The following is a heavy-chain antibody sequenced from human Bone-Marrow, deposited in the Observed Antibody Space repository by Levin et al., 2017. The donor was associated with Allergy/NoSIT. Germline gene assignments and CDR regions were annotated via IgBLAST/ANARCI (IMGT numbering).Heavy chain of an antibody. CDR2: ISKDSVTI. CDR1: GFIFSDYY. Sequence: GGSLRLSCEASGFIFSDYYMSWFRQAPGKGLEWVSYISKDSVTIYYADSVRGRFTISRDNAKNSLYLQMRSLRAEDTAVYYCVRDGGLIDYWGRGTLVTVSS. V-gene: IGHV3-11*01. J-gene: IGHJ4*02. CDR3: VRDGGLIDY. D-gene: IGHD2-15*01.